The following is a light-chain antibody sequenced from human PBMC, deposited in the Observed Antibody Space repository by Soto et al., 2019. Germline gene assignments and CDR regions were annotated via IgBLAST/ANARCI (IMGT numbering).Light chain of an antibody. CDR1: QSVSSN. V-gene: IGKV3-15*01. J-gene: IGKJ2*01. Sequence: EIVMTQSPATLSASPGERATLSCRASQSVSSNLAWYQQEPGQAPRLLIYGASTRATGIPARFSGSGSGTEFTLTISSLQSEDFAVYYCQQYNNWPYTFGQGTKVDIK. CDR3: QQYNNWPYT. CDR2: GAS.